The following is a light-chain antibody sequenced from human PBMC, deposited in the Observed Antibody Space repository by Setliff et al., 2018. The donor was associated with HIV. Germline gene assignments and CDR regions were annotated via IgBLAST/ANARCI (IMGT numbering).Light chain of an antibody. J-gene: IGLJ1*01. V-gene: IGLV2-14*01. CDR2: DVS. CDR1: SGDVGGYNY. Sequence: QSALTQPASVSGSPGQSITISCTGTSGDVGGYNYVSWYQQHPGKAPKFMIYDVSKRPSGVSNRFSGSKSGNTASLTTSGLQAEDEADYYCSSYTSSSTYVFGTGTKVTVL. CDR3: SSYTSSSTYV.